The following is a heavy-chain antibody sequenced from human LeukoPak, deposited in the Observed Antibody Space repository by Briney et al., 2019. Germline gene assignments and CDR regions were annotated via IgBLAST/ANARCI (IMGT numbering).Heavy chain of an antibody. Sequence: PGGSLRLSCAVSGFTFSNAWMTWFRQAPGKGLDWVAFIRYDGTNKYYAGSVKGRFTISRDNSKNTLYLQMNSLTTEDTGVYYCAKDPPYCGGDCPDAFDVWGRGTMVTVSS. J-gene: IGHJ3*01. CDR2: IRYDGTNK. CDR1: GFTFSNAW. CDR3: AKDPPYCGGDCPDAFDV. V-gene: IGHV3-30*02. D-gene: IGHD2-21*02.